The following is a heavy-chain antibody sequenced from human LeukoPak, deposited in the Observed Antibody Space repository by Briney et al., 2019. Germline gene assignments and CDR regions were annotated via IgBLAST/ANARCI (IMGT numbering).Heavy chain of an antibody. CDR2: INPSGGRT. D-gene: IGHD3-3*01. V-gene: IGHV1-46*01. J-gene: IGHJ3*01. CDR1: GYTFTSYY. Sequence: ASVKVSCKASGYTFTSYYMHWVRQAPGQGLEWMGIINPSGGRTSYAQKFQGRVTMTRDMSTSTVYMELSSLRSEDTAVYSCAREPARQNYEFWSGEVWGQGTMVTVSS. CDR3: AREPARQNYEFWSGEV.